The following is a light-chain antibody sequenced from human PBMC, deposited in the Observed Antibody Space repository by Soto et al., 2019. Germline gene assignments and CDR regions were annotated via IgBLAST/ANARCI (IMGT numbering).Light chain of an antibody. Sequence: SYELTQLPSVSVAPGQTATITCGGNDIGSRTVHWYQQRPGQAPVVVVYDDGVRPSGIPERFSGSNSGNTATLTIRRVEGGDEADYYCPVWDSSRLQHFFGPGTKVTVL. J-gene: IGLJ1*01. CDR3: PVWDSSRLQHF. V-gene: IGLV3-21*02. CDR1: DIGSRT. CDR2: DDG.